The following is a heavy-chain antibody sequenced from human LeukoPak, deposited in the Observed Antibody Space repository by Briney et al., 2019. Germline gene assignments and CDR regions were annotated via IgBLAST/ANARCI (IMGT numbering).Heavy chain of an antibody. CDR3: AKVAEVGATGYYYYMDV. Sequence: GGSLRLSCAASGFTFSSNYMNWVRQAPGKGLEWVSVIYSGGSTYYADSVKGRLTISRDNSKNTLYLQMNSLRAEDTAVYYCAKVAEVGATGYYYYMDVWGKGTTVTISS. J-gene: IGHJ6*03. CDR1: GFTFSSNY. CDR2: IYSGGST. V-gene: IGHV3-66*01. D-gene: IGHD1-26*01.